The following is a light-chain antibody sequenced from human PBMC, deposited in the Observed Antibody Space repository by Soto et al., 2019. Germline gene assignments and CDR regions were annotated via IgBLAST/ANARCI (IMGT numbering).Light chain of an antibody. J-gene: IGKJ5*01. V-gene: IGKV2-28*01. CDR3: MQALQTPIT. CDR1: QSLLHSNGYNY. CDR2: LGS. Sequence: IVLTQSPLALPVTPGESASISCRSSQSLLHSNGYNYLDWYLQKPGQSPQLLIYLGSNRASGVPDRFSGSGSGTDFTLKISRVEAEDVGVYYCMQALQTPITFGQGTRLEIK.